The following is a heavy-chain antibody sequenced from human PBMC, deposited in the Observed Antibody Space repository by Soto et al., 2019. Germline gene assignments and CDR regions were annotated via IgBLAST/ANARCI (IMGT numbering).Heavy chain of an antibody. Sequence: QVQLQESGPGLVKPSQTLSLTCTVSGGSISSGDYYWSWVRQPPGKGLEWIGYIYYSGSTYYNASLKSRVTLSVDTSKNQYSLKLSSVSAADTAVYYCARDRAPQNCYGMDVWGQGTTVTVSS. CDR1: GGSISSGDYY. CDR3: ARDRAPQNCYGMDV. V-gene: IGHV4-30-4*01. J-gene: IGHJ6*02. CDR2: IYYSGST.